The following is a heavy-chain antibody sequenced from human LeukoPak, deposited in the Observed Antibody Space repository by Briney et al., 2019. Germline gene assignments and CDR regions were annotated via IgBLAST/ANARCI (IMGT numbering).Heavy chain of an antibody. CDR3: ARGGYYDSSGPLGDY. D-gene: IGHD3-22*01. V-gene: IGHV3-7*02. Sequence: PGGSLRLSCSASGFTFSRFWMSWVRQAPGKGLEYVALIKQGGSEIYHMDSVKGRFTISRDDATNSLYPQMNSLRAEDTAVYYCARGGYYDSSGPLGDYWGQGTLVTVSS. CDR1: GFTFSRFW. CDR2: IKQGGSEI. J-gene: IGHJ4*02.